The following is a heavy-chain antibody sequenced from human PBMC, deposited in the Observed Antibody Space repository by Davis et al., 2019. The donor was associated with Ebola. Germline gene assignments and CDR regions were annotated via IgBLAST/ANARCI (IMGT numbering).Heavy chain of an antibody. CDR2: IYYTGST. J-gene: IGHJ4*02. V-gene: IGHV4-61*01. CDR1: GGSVSSGYYY. Sequence: GSLRLSCTVSGGSVSSGYYYWSWVRQPPGKGLEWIGYIYYTGSTYYSPSLRSRVTISVDTSKNLFSLKLTSVTAADTAVYYCARGDSYYDPSGYYAGPEAPDHWGQGILVSVSS. D-gene: IGHD3-22*01. CDR3: ARGDSYYDPSGYYAGPEAPDH.